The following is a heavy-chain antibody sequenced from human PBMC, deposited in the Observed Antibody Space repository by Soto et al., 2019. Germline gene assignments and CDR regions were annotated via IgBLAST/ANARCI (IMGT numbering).Heavy chain of an antibody. D-gene: IGHD6-13*01. CDR1: GFTFSSYW. J-gene: IGHJ6*02. V-gene: IGHV3-74*01. CDR3: AREGSSWYGGYYYYGMDV. Sequence: GGSLRLSCAASGFTFSSYWMHWVRQAPGKGLVWVSRINSDGSSTSYADSVKGRFTISRDNAKNTLYLQMNSLRAEDTAVYYCAREGSSWYGGYYYYGMDVWGQGSTVTVA. CDR2: INSDGSST.